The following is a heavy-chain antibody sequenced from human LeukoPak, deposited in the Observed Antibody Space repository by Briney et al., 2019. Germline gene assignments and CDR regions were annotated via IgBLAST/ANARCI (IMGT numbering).Heavy chain of an antibody. D-gene: IGHD3-16*02. CDR1: GYSFTSYW. CDR3: ARAGLTFGGVIVSYYFDY. V-gene: IGHV3-53*01. Sequence: ASVKVSCKGSGYSFTSYWIGWVRQAPGKGLEWVSVIYSGGSTYYADSVKGRFTISRDNSKNTLYLQMNSLRAEDTAVYYCARAGLTFGGVIVSYYFDYWGQGTLVTVSS. CDR2: IYSGGST. J-gene: IGHJ4*02.